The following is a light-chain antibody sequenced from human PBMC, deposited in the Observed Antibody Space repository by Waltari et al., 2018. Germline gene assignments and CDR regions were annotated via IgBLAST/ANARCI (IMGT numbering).Light chain of an antibody. CDR2: DVT. CDR3: TSYTTSNTWV. Sequence: QSALTQPASVSASPGQSITIPCTGTSSDLGAYNYVSWFQQHPGNAPKLIIYDVTKWPSGVSNRFSGSKSGNTASLTISGLQTEDEADYYCTSYTTSNTWVFGGGTKLTVL. V-gene: IGLV2-14*03. CDR1: SSDLGAYNY. J-gene: IGLJ3*02.